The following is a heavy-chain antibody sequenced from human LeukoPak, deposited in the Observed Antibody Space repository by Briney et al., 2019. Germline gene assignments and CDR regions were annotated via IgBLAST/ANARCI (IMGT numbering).Heavy chain of an antibody. CDR2: ISGSSYT. CDR1: GFTFSDYA. D-gene: IGHD3-22*01. J-gene: IGHJ5*02. Sequence: GGSLRLSCAASGFTFSDYAMSWVRQAPGKGLEWVSSISGSSYTYYSDSVKGRFTISRDNSKNTVYLQMNSLRAEDTAVYYCAKDQYYYDSSGYYLNWFDPWGQGTLVTVSS. CDR3: AKDQYYYDSSGYYLNWFDP. V-gene: IGHV3-23*01.